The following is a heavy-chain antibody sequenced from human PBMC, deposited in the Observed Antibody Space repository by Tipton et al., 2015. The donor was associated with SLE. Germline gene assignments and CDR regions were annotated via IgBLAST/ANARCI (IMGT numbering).Heavy chain of an antibody. CDR3: ARDYSEWLDP. D-gene: IGHD2-21*01. CDR1: SGSISSGSYY. CDR2: IYTSGST. Sequence: LRLSCTVSSGSISSGSYYWSWIRQPAGKGLEWIGRIYTSGSTNYNPSLKSRVTMSVDTSKNQFSLKLSSVTAADTAVYYCARDYSEWLDPWGQGALVTVSS. V-gene: IGHV4-61*02. J-gene: IGHJ5*02.